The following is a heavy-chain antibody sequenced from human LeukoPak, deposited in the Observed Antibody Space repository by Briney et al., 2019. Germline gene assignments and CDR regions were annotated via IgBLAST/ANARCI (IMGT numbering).Heavy chain of an antibody. J-gene: IGHJ4*02. CDR1: GGSVSSGNYC. CDR2: IYYSGST. CDR3: ASLGGYSYGGGFDY. Sequence: SETLSLTCTVSGGSVSSGNYCWSWIQQPPGKGLEWIGYIYYSGSTNYNPSLKSRVTISVDTSKNQFSLKLSSVTAADTAVYYCASLGGYSYGGGFDYWGQGTLVTVSS. D-gene: IGHD5-18*01. V-gene: IGHV4-61*01.